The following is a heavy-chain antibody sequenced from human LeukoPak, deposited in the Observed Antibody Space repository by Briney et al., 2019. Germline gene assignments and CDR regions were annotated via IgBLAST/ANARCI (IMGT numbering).Heavy chain of an antibody. V-gene: IGHV3-23*01. CDR1: GVPFXXXA. Sequence: LSWGGAGVPFXXXAKRGXRRXXGXGXGGVSGIKGRGGSTYYAASVKGRFTISRDNSKNPLYLQMTSLRAEDTAVYYCARGPPPDFDWWGQGTLVTVSS. CDR2: IKGRGGST. J-gene: IGHJ4*02. CDR3: ARGPPPDFDW.